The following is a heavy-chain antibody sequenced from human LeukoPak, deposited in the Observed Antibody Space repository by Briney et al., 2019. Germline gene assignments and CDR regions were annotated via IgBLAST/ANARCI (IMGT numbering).Heavy chain of an antibody. CDR1: GDSVASNSAA. CDR2: TYYRSKWYS. CDR3: ARGTERASWFDP. Sequence: SQTLSLTCGLSGDSVASNSAAWNWIRQSPSRGLEWLGRTYYRSKWYSEYAAFVKSRITINPDTSKNQFSLKLSSVTAADTAVYYCARGTERASWFDPWGQGTLVTVSS. V-gene: IGHV6-1*01. J-gene: IGHJ5*02. D-gene: IGHD1-1*01.